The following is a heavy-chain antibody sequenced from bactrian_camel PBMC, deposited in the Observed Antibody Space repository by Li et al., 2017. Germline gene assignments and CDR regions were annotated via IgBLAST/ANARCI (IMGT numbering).Heavy chain of an antibody. CDR3: AFELKTWLTRRTCGPSPSEYTY. Sequence: HVQLVESGGGSVQAGGSLRLSCAASGFTYSSYCVGWFRQAPGKEREGVAVMDSYGTATYPDSVKGRFTSSKDNAEDTLYLQMASLKPEDTAVYYCAFELKTWLTRRTCGPSPSEYTYWGQGTQVTVS. D-gene: IGHD1*01. V-gene: IGHV3S6*01. CDR2: MDSYGTAT. CDR1: GFTYSSYC. J-gene: IGHJ4*01.